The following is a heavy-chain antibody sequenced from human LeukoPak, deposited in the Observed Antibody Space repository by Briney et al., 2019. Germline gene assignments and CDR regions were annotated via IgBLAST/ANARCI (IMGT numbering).Heavy chain of an antibody. Sequence: GGSLRLSCAASGFAISSNFMTWVRQAPGKGVEWVSVIYSDGTTYYADSVKGRFTISRDNSKNTLYLQMNSLRAEDTAVYYCARHQLPSYYGMDVWGQGTTVTVSS. J-gene: IGHJ6*02. CDR2: IYSDGTT. V-gene: IGHV3-53*01. D-gene: IGHD2-2*01. CDR1: GFAISSNF. CDR3: ARHQLPSYYGMDV.